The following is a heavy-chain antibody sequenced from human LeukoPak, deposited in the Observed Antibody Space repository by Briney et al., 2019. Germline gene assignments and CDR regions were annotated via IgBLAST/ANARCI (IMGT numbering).Heavy chain of an antibody. CDR2: ISGSGGST. CDR1: GFTFSSYA. V-gene: IGHV3-23*01. J-gene: IGHJ4*02. Sequence: GGSLRLSCAASGFTFSSYAMSWVRQAPGKGLEWVSAISGSGGSTYYADSVKGRFTISRDNSKNTLYLQMNSLRAEDTAVYYCAKDLYPRQQLAYYFDYWGQGTLVTVSS. CDR3: AKDLYPRQQLAYYFDY. D-gene: IGHD6-13*01.